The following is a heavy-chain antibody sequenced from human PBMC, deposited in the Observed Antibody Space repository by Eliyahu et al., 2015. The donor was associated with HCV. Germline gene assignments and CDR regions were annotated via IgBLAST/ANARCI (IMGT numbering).Heavy chain of an antibody. CDR2: ISYDGSNK. D-gene: IGHD3-3*01. Sequence: QVQLVESGGGVVQPGRSLXLSCAASGFTFSXYGMPWVRQAPGKGLEWVAVISYDGSNKYYADSVKGRFTISRDNSKNTLYLQMNSLRAEDTAVYYCAKDAYSNYDFWSGYYGTDYWGQGTLVTVSS. V-gene: IGHV3-30*18. CDR1: GFTFSXYG. J-gene: IGHJ4*02. CDR3: AKDAYSNYDFWSGYYGTDY.